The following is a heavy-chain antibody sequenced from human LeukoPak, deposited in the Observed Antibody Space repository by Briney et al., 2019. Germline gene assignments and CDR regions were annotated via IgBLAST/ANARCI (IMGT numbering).Heavy chain of an antibody. J-gene: IGHJ4*02. D-gene: IGHD3-22*01. V-gene: IGHV1-8*01. CDR2: MNPNSGNT. CDR1: GYTFTSYD. Sequence: ASVKVSCKASGYTFTSYDINWVRRATGQGLEWMGWMNPNSGNTGYAQKFQGRVTMTRNTSISTAYMELSSLRFEDTAVYYCARGGGDYYDSSGYYYFDYWGQGTLVTVSS. CDR3: ARGGGDYYDSSGYYYFDY.